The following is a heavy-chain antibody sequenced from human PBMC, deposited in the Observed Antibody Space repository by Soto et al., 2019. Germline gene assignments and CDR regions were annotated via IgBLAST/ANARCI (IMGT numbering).Heavy chain of an antibody. V-gene: IGHV3-23*01. CDR3: AKDGGEDLGYCSSTSCHKDAFDI. Sequence: GGSLRLSCAASGFTFSSYAMSWVRQAPGKGLEWVSAISGSGGSTYYADSVKGRFTISRDNSKNTLYLQMNSLRAEDTAVYYCAKDGGEDLGYCSSTSCHKDAFDIWGQGTMVTVSS. CDR2: ISGSGGST. D-gene: IGHD2-2*01. J-gene: IGHJ3*02. CDR1: GFTFSSYA.